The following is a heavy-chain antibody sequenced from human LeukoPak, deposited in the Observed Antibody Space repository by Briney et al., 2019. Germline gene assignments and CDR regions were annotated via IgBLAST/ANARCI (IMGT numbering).Heavy chain of an antibody. CDR3: ARELMNYYGSGSYEGFDY. V-gene: IGHV1-2*02. Sequence: ASVKVSCKASGYTFTGYYMHWVRQAPGQGLEWMGWINPNSGGTNYAQKFQGRVTMTRDMSTSTVYMELSSLRSEDTAVYYCARELMNYYGSGSYEGFDYWGQGTLVTVSS. CDR2: INPNSGGT. D-gene: IGHD3-10*01. CDR1: GYTFTGYY. J-gene: IGHJ4*02.